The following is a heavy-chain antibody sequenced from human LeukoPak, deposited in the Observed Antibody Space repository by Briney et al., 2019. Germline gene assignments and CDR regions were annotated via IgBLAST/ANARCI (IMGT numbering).Heavy chain of an antibody. CDR1: ESAFSSYD. J-gene: IGHJ4*02. V-gene: IGHV3-23*01. Sequence: GGSLRLSCAASESAFSSYDVSWVRQAPGKGLEWVSTITGNGYTNYADSVKGRFTISRDISKSTLFLQMNSLRADDTAVYYCAKGMSFDYWGQGALVTVSS. CDR2: ITGNGYT. CDR3: AKGMSFDY.